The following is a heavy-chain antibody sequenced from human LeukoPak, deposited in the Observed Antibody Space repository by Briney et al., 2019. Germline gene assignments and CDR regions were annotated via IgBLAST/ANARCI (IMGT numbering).Heavy chain of an antibody. CDR3: ARVRGGIAAAGDVD. J-gene: IGHJ4*02. V-gene: IGHV4-30-2*01. Sequence: SETLSLTCTVSGGSISSGGYYWSWIRQPPGKGLEWIGYIYHSGSTYYNPSLKSRVTISVDRSKNQFSLKLSSVTAADTAVYYCARVRGGIAAAGDVDWGQGTLVTVSS. D-gene: IGHD6-13*01. CDR1: GGSISSGGYY. CDR2: IYHSGST.